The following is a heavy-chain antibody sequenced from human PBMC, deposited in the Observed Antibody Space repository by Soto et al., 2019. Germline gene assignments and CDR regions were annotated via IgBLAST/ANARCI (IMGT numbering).Heavy chain of an antibody. CDR3: ARLQLVQKVIDY. J-gene: IGHJ4*02. V-gene: IGHV4-4*07. CDR2: VFSSGTT. D-gene: IGHD1-1*01. CDR1: GDCITSYY. Sequence: SETLSRTCTASGDCITSYYWTWIRQADGKRLECIGRVFSSGTTNYNPSLKSRVTMSVDTSKNQLSLKLTSVTAADTAVYYCARLQLVQKVIDYWGQGTLVTVSS.